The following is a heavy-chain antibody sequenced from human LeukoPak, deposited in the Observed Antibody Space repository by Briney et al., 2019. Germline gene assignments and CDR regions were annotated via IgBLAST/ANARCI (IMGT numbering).Heavy chain of an antibody. Sequence: ASVKVSCKASGYTFTSYGISWVRQAPGQGLEWMGWISAYNGNTNYAQKPQGRVTMTTDTSTSTAYMELRSLRSDDTAVYYGAGFHNNGYSFNSGGKETLVPVPS. CDR2: ISAYNGNT. J-gene: IGHJ4*02. CDR3: AGFHNNGYSFNS. CDR1: GYTFTSYG. D-gene: IGHD2-21*01. V-gene: IGHV1-18*01.